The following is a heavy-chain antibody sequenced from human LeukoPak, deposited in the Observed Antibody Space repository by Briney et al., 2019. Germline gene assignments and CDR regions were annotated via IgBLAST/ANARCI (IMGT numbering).Heavy chain of an antibody. Sequence: PGGSLRLSCAASGFTFSSYWVSWVRQAPGKGLEWVANIKQDGSEKYYVDSVKGRFTISRDNAKNSLYLQMNSLRAEDTAVYYCARQKYGYIGYWGQGTLVTVSS. CDR3: ARQKYGYIGY. V-gene: IGHV3-7*01. J-gene: IGHJ4*02. D-gene: IGHD5-18*01. CDR1: GFTFSSYW. CDR2: IKQDGSEK.